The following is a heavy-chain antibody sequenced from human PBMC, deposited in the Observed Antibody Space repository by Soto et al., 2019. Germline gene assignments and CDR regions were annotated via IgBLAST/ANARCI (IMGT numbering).Heavy chain of an antibody. V-gene: IGHV3-23*01. D-gene: IGHD3-9*01. Sequence: EVQLLGSGGDLVQPGGSLRLSCAAAGFMFSSYGMSWVRQAPGKGLQWVATIHPSGGSTHYAESVRGRFTISRDNSRDTLYLQMNSLRAEDTAVYYCAKDPSTGPPDCWGQGALVTVSS. CDR2: IHPSGGST. J-gene: IGHJ4*02. CDR1: GFMFSSYG. CDR3: AKDPSTGPPDC.